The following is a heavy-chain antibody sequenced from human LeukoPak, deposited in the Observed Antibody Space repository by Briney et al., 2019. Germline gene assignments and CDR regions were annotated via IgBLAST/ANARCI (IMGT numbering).Heavy chain of an antibody. CDR1: GGSISSYY. D-gene: IGHD3-22*01. J-gene: IGHJ4*02. V-gene: IGHV4-39*01. CDR3: ARQRSGYYFDY. CDR2: IYYSGST. Sequence: PSETLSLTCTVSGGSISSYYWSWIRQPPGKGLEWIGSIYYSGSTYYNPSLKSRVTISVDTSKNQFSLKLSSVTAADTAVYYCARQRSGYYFDYWGQGTLVTVSS.